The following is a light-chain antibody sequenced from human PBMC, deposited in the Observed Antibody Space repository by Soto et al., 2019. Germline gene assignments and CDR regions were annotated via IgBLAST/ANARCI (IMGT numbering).Light chain of an antibody. J-gene: IGLJ1*01. V-gene: IGLV2-14*01. CDR1: SSDVGGYNY. CDR3: CSYTVSGTYV. Sequence: QSVLTNPASVSGSPGQSITISCTGTSSDVGGYNYVSWYQQHPGKAPKLMIYAVSNRPSGVSNRFSGSKSGNTATLTISGLQAEDEADYYCCSYTVSGTYVFGTGTKVTVL. CDR2: AVS.